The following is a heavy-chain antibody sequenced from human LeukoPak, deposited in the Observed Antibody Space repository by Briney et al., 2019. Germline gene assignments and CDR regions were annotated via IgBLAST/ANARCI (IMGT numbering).Heavy chain of an antibody. Sequence: GGSLRLSCVASGLTVSGNCNSWVRQAPGKGLEWVSVIYSDGTTYYSDSVKGRFTISRDNSKDTLFLQMHSLRPGDTAVYYCVREDTPATANYWGQGTLVTISS. D-gene: IGHD2-21*02. CDR2: IYSDGTT. V-gene: IGHV3-53*01. CDR1: GLTVSGNC. CDR3: VREDTPATANY. J-gene: IGHJ4*02.